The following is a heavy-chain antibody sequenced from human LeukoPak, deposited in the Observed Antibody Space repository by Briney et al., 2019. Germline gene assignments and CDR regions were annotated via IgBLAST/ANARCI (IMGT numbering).Heavy chain of an antibody. J-gene: IGHJ4*02. D-gene: IGHD3-22*01. V-gene: IGHV4-34*01. CDR1: GGSFSGYY. CDR2: INHSGST. Sequence: SETLSLTCAVYGGSFSGYYWSWIRQPPGKGLEWIGEINHSGSTNYNPSLKSRVTISVDTSKNQFSLKLSSVTAADTAVYYCARPHRRSYDSSGYFNYWGQGTLVTVSS. CDR3: ARPHRRSYDSSGYFNY.